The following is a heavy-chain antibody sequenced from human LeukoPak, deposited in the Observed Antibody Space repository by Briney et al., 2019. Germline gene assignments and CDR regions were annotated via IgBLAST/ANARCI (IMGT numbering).Heavy chain of an antibody. J-gene: IGHJ5*02. Sequence: PSETLSLTCTVSGGSISRSSYYWGWIRQPPGKGLEWIGSIYYSGSTYYNPSLKSRVTISVDTSKNQFSLKLSSVTAADTAVYYCARHRLRFSNPWGQGTLVTVSS. CDR1: GGSISRSSYY. V-gene: IGHV4-39*01. CDR3: ARHRLRFSNP. D-gene: IGHD3-3*01. CDR2: IYYSGST.